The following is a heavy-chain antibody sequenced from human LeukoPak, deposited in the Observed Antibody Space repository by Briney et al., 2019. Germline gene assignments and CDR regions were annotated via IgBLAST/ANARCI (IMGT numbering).Heavy chain of an antibody. V-gene: IGHV3-48*04. CDR1: GFTFSSYS. J-gene: IGHJ4*02. CDR3: AKDRGTLPAKYFDY. CDR2: ISSSSSTI. Sequence: KPGGSLRLSCAASGFTFSSYSMNWVRQAPGKGLEWVSYISSSSSTIYYADSVKGRFTISRDNAKNSLYLQMNSLRAEDTAVYYCAKDRGTLPAKYFDYWGQGTLVTVSS. D-gene: IGHD1-14*01.